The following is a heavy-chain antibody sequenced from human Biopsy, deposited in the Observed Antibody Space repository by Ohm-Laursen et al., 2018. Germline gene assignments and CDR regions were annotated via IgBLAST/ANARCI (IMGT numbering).Heavy chain of an antibody. CDR1: GESFNGYY. Sequence: TLSLTCAVYGESFNGYYWSWIRQTPGKGLEWIGEINHSGRTNYNPSLKSRVTISVDTSKNQFSMKVRSVTAADTAVYYCVRGVDYYDPYHYYALDVWGQGTTVTVSS. V-gene: IGHV4-34*01. J-gene: IGHJ6*02. CDR3: VRGVDYYDPYHYYALDV. CDR2: INHSGRT. D-gene: IGHD3-22*01.